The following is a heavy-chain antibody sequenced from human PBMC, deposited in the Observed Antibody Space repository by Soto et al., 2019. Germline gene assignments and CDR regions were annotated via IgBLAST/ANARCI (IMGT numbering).Heavy chain of an antibody. J-gene: IGHJ6*02. V-gene: IGHV3-33*01. CDR3: ARDSDIVVVPAAMDV. CDR2: IWYDGSNK. Sequence: QVQLVESGGGVVQPGRSLRLSCAASGFTFSSYGMHWVRQAPGKGLEWVAVIWYDGSNKYYTDSVKGRFTISRDNSKNTLYLQMNSLRAEDTAVYYCARDSDIVVVPAAMDVWGQVTTVTVSS. CDR1: GFTFSSYG. D-gene: IGHD2-2*01.